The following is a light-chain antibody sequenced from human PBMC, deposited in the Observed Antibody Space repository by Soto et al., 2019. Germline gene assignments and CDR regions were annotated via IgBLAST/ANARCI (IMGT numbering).Light chain of an antibody. Sequence: QSALTQPRSVSGSPGQSVTISCTGTSSDVGGSNYVSWYQQHPGEAPKLMIYDVSKRPSGVPNRFSGSKSGNTASLTISGLRAEDEAHYYCCSYAGSYPFVVFGGGTKLTVL. CDR1: SSDVGGSNY. CDR2: DVS. J-gene: IGLJ2*01. CDR3: CSYAGSYPFVV. V-gene: IGLV2-11*01.